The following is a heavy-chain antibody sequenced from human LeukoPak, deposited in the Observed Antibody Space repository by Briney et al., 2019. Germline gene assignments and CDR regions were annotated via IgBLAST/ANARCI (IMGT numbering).Heavy chain of an antibody. D-gene: IGHD3-16*01. CDR2: IGTAGDT. V-gene: IGHV3-13*01. Sequence: GGSLRLSCAASGFTFSDYDMHWVRQAKGQGLEWVSAIGTAGDTYYTGSAKGRFTISRENAKNSLYLHMNSLRAGDAAVYYCARVAKERVGGVYYFDYWGQGTLVTVSS. J-gene: IGHJ4*02. CDR1: GFTFSDYD. CDR3: ARVAKERVGGVYYFDY.